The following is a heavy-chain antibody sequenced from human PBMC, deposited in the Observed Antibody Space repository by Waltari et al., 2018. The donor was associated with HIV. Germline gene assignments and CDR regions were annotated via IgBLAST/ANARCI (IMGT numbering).Heavy chain of an antibody. Sequence: QVQLVQSGAEVKKPGASVKVSCKASGITLSTYAMHWVRQAPGQRLEWMGWINVGNGNSDYSQKFQGRGTITRDKSASTAYMELSGLRSEDTAVYYCASEQYSSDWYDNHWGQGTLVTVSS. CDR1: GITLSTYA. CDR2: INVGNGNS. J-gene: IGHJ5*02. CDR3: ASEQYSSDWYDNH. D-gene: IGHD6-19*01. V-gene: IGHV1-3*01.